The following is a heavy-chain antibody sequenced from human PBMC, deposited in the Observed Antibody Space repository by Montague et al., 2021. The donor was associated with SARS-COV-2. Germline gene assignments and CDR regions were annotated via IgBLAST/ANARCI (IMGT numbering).Heavy chain of an antibody. CDR2: VYWDDDE. D-gene: IGHD1-1*01. CDR3: VYWKMGDGNPNFEF. V-gene: IGHV2-5*02. CDR1: GFSLTTFGVG. Sequence: PALGKPTQTLTLTCTFSGFSLTTFGVGVGWIRQPPGKAPEWLTLVYWDDDEHYSPSLKNRLSVTKAASEPRVVLRVTNMHPVDTATYYCVYWKMGDGNPNFEFWSQGTLVTVSS. J-gene: IGHJ4*02.